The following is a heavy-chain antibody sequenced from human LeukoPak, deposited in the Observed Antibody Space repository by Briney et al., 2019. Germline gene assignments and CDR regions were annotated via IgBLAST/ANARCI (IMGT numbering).Heavy chain of an antibody. CDR1: GGSISNYY. V-gene: IGHV4-59*01. Sequence: SETLSLTCPVSGGSISNYYYWTWIRQPPGKGLEWIGYIYYSGSTNYNPSLKSRVTISVDTSKNQFSLKLSSVTAADTAVYYCARVNPTGTDIDYWGQGALVTVSS. J-gene: IGHJ4*02. D-gene: IGHD1-1*01. CDR3: ARVNPTGTDIDY. CDR2: IYYSGST.